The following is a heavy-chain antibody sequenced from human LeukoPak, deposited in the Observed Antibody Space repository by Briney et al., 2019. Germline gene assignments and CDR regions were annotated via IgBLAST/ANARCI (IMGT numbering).Heavy chain of an antibody. V-gene: IGHV1-69*04. J-gene: IGHJ4*02. CDR3: ARVQAGLVVDY. CDR1: GGTFSSYA. CDR2: IIPILGIA. Sequence: ASVKVSCKASGGTFSSYAISWVRQAPGQGLEWMGRIIPILGIANYAQKFQGRVTMTRDTSISTAYMELSRLRSDDTAVYYCARVQAGLVVDYWGQGTLVTVSS. D-gene: IGHD6-19*01.